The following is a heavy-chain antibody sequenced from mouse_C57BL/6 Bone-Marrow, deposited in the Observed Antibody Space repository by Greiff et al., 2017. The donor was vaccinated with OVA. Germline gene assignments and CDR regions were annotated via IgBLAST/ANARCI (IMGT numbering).Heavy chain of an antibody. D-gene: IGHD1-1*01. CDR2: ISSGGDYI. J-gene: IGHJ3*01. CDR1: GFTFSSYA. V-gene: IGHV5-9-1*02. CDR3: TRDYYGSSYTWFAY. Sequence: EVQLVESGEGLVKPGGSLKLSCAASGFTFSSYAMSWVRQTPEKRLEWVAYISSGGDYIYYADTVKGRFTISRDNARNTLYLQMSSLKSEDTAMYYCTRDYYGSSYTWFAYWGQGTLVTVSA.